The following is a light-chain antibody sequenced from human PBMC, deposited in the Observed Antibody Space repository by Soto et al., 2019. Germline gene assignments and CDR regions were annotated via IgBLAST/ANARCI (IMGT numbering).Light chain of an antibody. CDR3: SSYTVSRTYV. CDR1: SSDVGAFNF. J-gene: IGLJ1*01. CDR2: NVY. V-gene: IGLV2-14*03. Sequence: QSALTQPASVSGSPGQSITISCTGTSSDVGAFNFVSWHQQHPGKAPKLMIYNVYDRPSGVPYRFSGSKYGNTASLTSSGLQGEDEADYYCSSYTVSRTYVFGTGTKLTVL.